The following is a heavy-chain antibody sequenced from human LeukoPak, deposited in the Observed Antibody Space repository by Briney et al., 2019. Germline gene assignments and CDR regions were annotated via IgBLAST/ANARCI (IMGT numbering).Heavy chain of an antibody. V-gene: IGHV4-34*01. Sequence: SETLSLTCAVYGGSFSGYYWTWIRQPPGKGLEWIGEINHSGSTNYNPSLKSRVTISVDTSKNQFSLKLSSVTAADTAVYYCARETSGSNDAFDIWGQGTMVTVSS. D-gene: IGHD1-26*01. CDR2: INHSGST. J-gene: IGHJ3*02. CDR1: GGSFSGYY. CDR3: ARETSGSNDAFDI.